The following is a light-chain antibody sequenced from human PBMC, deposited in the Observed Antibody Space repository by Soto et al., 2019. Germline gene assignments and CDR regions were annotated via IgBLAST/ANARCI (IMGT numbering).Light chain of an antibody. CDR2: DAS. Sequence: EIVLTQSPATLSLSPGERATLSCRASQSVSSYLAWYQQKPGQAPRLLIYDASNRATGIPARFSVSGSWTDFTLTISSLEPDDFAVDYCQQRSNWPYTFGQGTKLEIK. V-gene: IGKV3-11*01. CDR3: QQRSNWPYT. CDR1: QSVSSY. J-gene: IGKJ2*01.